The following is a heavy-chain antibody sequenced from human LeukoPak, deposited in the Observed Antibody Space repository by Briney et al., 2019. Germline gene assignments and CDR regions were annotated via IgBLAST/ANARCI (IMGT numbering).Heavy chain of an antibody. V-gene: IGHV4-59*01. CDR2: IYYSGST. Sequence: SETLSLTCTVSGGSISSYYWSWIRQPPGKGLEWIGYIYYSGSTNYNPSLKSRVTISVDTSKNQFSLKLSSVTAADTAVYYCARGLRAIYGDYFDYWGQGTLVTVSS. D-gene: IGHD4-17*01. J-gene: IGHJ4*02. CDR3: ARGLRAIYGDYFDY. CDR1: GGSISSYY.